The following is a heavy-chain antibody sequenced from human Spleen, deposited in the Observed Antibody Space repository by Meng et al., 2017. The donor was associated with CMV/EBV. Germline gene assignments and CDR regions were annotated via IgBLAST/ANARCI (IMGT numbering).Heavy chain of an antibody. CDR1: GFTFSSYW. Sequence: GSLRLSCAASGFTFSSYWMHWVRQAPGKGLEWVSSISATGSSISYADSVKGRFTISRDNAKNSLYLQMNSLRAEDTAVYVCATTRGHWGRGTLVTVSS. V-gene: IGHV3-21*01. CDR2: ISATGSSI. CDR3: ATTRGH. D-gene: IGHD2-15*01. J-gene: IGHJ4*02.